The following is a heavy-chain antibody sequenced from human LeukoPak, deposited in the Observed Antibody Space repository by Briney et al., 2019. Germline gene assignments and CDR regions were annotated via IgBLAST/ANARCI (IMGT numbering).Heavy chain of an antibody. V-gene: IGHV1-8*01. CDR2: MKPNSGNT. Sequence: ASVKVSCKASGYTFTSYDINWVRQATGQGLEWMGWMKPNSGNTGYAQKFQGRVTMTRNTTISTAYMELSSLRSEDRAVYYCARGLKATYDFWSGYYFPYDYWGQGTLVTVSS. CDR3: ARGLKATYDFWSGYYFPYDY. CDR1: GYTFTSYD. D-gene: IGHD3-3*01. J-gene: IGHJ4*02.